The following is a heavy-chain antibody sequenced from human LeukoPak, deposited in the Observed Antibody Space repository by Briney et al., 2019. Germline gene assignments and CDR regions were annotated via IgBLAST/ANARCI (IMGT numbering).Heavy chain of an antibody. Sequence: GGSLRLFCAASGFTFSNYEMNWVRQAPGKGLEWVSYISSSGRTIYYADSVKGRFTISRDNAKNSLYLQMNSLRAEDTAVYYCARAYYGSGSYKAYFDPWGQGTLVTVSS. V-gene: IGHV3-48*03. J-gene: IGHJ5*02. CDR2: ISSSGRTI. D-gene: IGHD3-10*01. CDR3: ARAYYGSGSYKAYFDP. CDR1: GFTFSNYE.